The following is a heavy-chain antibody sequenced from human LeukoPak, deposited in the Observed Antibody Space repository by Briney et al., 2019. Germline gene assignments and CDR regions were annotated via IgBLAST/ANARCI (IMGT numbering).Heavy chain of an antibody. CDR2: ISGSGDST. J-gene: IGHJ4*02. CDR1: GFTFISYA. Sequence: PGGSLRLSCAASGFTFISYAMSWVRQAPGKGLEWVSAISGSGDSTYYADSVKGRFTISRDNSKNTLYLQMSSLRAEDTAVYYCAKSITMVRGAYYFDYWGQGTLVTVSS. CDR3: AKSITMVRGAYYFDY. D-gene: IGHD3-10*01. V-gene: IGHV3-23*01.